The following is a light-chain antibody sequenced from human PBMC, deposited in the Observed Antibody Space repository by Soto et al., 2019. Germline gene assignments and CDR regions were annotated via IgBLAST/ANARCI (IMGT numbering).Light chain of an antibody. CDR3: QQYGSSPWT. Sequence: EIVLTQSPGTLSLSPGERATLSCRASQSVSSSYLAWYQQKPGQAPRLLIYGASSRATGIPDRFSGSGSGTDFTLTISRLEPDDFAVYYCQQYGSSPWTVGQGTKVDIK. CDR1: QSVSSSY. J-gene: IGKJ1*01. CDR2: GAS. V-gene: IGKV3-20*01.